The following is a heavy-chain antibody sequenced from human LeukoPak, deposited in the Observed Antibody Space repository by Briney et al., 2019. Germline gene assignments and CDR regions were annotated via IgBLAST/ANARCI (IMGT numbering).Heavy chain of an antibody. D-gene: IGHD6-19*01. V-gene: IGHV3-74*01. CDR2: INSDEGIT. J-gene: IGHJ4*02. CDR3: AKDSQRAVAGTVDY. CDR1: GFTFRNYW. Sequence: GGSLRLSCAASGFTFRNYWMHWVRQAPGKGLVWVSRINSDEGITTYADSVKGRFTVFRDNAKNTLYLQMNSLRAEDTAVYYCAKDSQRAVAGTVDYWGQGTLVTVSS.